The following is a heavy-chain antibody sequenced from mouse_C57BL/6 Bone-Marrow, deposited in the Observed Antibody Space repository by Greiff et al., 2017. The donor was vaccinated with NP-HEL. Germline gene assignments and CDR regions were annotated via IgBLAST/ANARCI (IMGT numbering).Heavy chain of an antibody. Sequence: QVQLQQPGAELVKPGASVKLSCKASGYTFTSYWMHWVKQRPGQGLEWIGMIHTNSGSTNYNEKFKSKATLTVDKSSSTAYMQLSSLTSEDSAVYYCARKLRFAWFAYWGQGTLVTVSA. V-gene: IGHV1-64*01. CDR2: IHTNSGST. D-gene: IGHD1-1*01. CDR3: ARKLRFAWFAY. J-gene: IGHJ3*01. CDR1: GYTFTSYW.